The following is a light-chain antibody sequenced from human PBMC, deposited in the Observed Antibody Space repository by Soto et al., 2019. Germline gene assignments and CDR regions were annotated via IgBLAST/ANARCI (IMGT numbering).Light chain of an antibody. CDR1: QNIDTW. J-gene: IGKJ4*01. CDR3: QQYNNYSGA. CDR2: GAS. V-gene: IGKV1-5*01. Sequence: DIQMTQSPSTLSASIGDRVTITCRASQNIDTWLAWFQQKPGKAPKLLIYGASTLESGVPSSFSGSGSGTEVALTISGLQPDDFATYYCQQYNNYSGAFAGGTKVEI.